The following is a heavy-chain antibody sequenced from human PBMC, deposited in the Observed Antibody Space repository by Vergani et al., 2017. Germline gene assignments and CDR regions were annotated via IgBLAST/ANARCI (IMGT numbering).Heavy chain of an antibody. CDR3: AKDRNYGSGLKSPSDY. V-gene: IGHV3-30*18. Sequence: QVQLVESGGGVVQPGRSLRLSCAASGFTFSSYGMHGVRQAPGKGLEWVAVISYDGRNKYYEDSVKGRFTISRDNSKNTLYLQMNSLRAEDTAVYYCAKDRNYGSGLKSPSDYWGQGTLVTVSS. D-gene: IGHD3-10*01. J-gene: IGHJ4*02. CDR2: ISYDGRNK. CDR1: GFTFSSYG.